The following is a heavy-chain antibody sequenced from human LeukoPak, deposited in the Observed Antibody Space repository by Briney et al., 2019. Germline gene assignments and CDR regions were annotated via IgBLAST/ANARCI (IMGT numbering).Heavy chain of an antibody. CDR1: GGSISSYY. V-gene: IGHV4-59*08. CDR3: ARVSIAAATIFDY. Sequence: SETLSLTCTVSGGSISSYYWSWIRQPPGKGLEWIGYIYYSGSTNYNPSLKSRVTISVDTSKNQFSLKLSSVTAADTAVYYCARVSIAAATIFDYWGQGTLVTVSS. CDR2: IYYSGST. D-gene: IGHD6-13*01. J-gene: IGHJ4*02.